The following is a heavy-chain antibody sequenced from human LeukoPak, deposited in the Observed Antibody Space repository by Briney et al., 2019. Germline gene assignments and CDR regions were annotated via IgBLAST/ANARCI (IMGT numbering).Heavy chain of an antibody. V-gene: IGHV4-34*01. Sequence: SETLSLTCAVYGGSFSGYYWSWIRQPPGKGLEWIGEMNHSGSTNYNPSLKSRVTISVDTSKNQFSLKLSSVTAANTAVYYCARGRYYYDSSDPAYFDYWGQGTLVTVSS. CDR2: MNHSGST. J-gene: IGHJ4*02. D-gene: IGHD3-22*01. CDR1: GGSFSGYY. CDR3: ARGRYYYDSSDPAYFDY.